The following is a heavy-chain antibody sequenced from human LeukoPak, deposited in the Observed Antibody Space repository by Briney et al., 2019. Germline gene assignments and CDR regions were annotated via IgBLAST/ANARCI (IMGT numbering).Heavy chain of an antibody. CDR2: IYYSGST. CDR3: AGEGPAANYYYGMDV. D-gene: IGHD2-2*01. V-gene: IGHV4-59*01. Sequence: PSETLSLTCTVSGGSISSFYWRWLRQPRGEGLEGIGYIYYSGSTNYNPSLKSRVTISVDTSKNQFSLKLSSVTAADTAVYYCAGEGPAANYYYGMDVWGQGTTVTVSS. CDR1: GGSISSFY. J-gene: IGHJ6*02.